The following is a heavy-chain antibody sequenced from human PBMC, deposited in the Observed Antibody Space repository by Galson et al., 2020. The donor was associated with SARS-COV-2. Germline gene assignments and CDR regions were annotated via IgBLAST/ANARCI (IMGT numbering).Heavy chain of an antibody. CDR1: GYSINSGYY. J-gene: IGHJ4*02. D-gene: IGHD2-15*01. CDR2: IHRSGST. CDR3: ARQVVAKTYYFDY. V-gene: IGHV4-38-2*02. Sequence: ASETLSLTCSVSGYSINSGYYWMWIRQSPERGLEWIANIHRSGSTYYNPSLKGRATISVDTSKNQFSLRLNSMTAADTAVYYCARQVVAKTYYFDYWGRGILVTVSS.